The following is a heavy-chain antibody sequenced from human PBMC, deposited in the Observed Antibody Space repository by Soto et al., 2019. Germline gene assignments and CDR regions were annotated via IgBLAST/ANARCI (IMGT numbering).Heavy chain of an antibody. D-gene: IGHD2-2*01. J-gene: IGHJ6*02. CDR2: IRPSSHYM. CDR1: GFLFSSYT. V-gene: IGHV3-21*01. CDR3: AREGGYCTTASCYDYGMDV. Sequence: PGGSLRLSCAASGFLFSSYTMNWVRQVPGKGLGWVSSIRPSSHYMYYADSVKGRFTISRDNARNSLYLQMNSLRAEDTAVYYCAREGGYCTTASCYDYGMDVWGQGTTVTVSS.